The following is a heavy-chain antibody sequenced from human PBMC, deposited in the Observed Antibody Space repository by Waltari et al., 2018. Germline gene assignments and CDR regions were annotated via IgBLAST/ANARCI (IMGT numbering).Heavy chain of an antibody. V-gene: IGHV3-66*01. Sequence: EVQLVESGGALVQPGGSLGRSGAVSGVTGRATYVTWVRQVPGKGLEWLSVIYAGGTTFYADSVKDRFIVSRDNPKNTVYLQMNTLRPDDTAIYYCARADSSGWYGFDYWGQGTLVTVSS. CDR2: IYAGGTT. J-gene: IGHJ4*02. CDR1: GVTGRATY. D-gene: IGHD6-19*01. CDR3: ARADSSGWYGFDY.